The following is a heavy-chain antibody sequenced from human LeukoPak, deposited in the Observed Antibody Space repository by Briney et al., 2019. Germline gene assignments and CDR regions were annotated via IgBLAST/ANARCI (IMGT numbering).Heavy chain of an antibody. V-gene: IGHV3-30-3*01. CDR2: ISYDGSNK. CDR3: ARDQNRGSDV. J-gene: IGHJ6*04. D-gene: IGHD3-10*01. Sequence: PGGSLRLSCAASGFTFSSYAMHWVRQAPGKGLEWVAVISYDGSNKYYADSVKGRFTISRDNAKNSLYLQMNSLRAEDTAVYYCARDQNRGSDVWGKGTTVTVSS. CDR1: GFTFSSYA.